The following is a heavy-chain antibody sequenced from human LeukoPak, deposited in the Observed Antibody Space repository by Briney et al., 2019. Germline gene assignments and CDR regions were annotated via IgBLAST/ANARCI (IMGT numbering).Heavy chain of an antibody. D-gene: IGHD3-22*01. CDR2: ISWNSGSI. V-gene: IGHV3-9*01. J-gene: IGHJ4*02. CDR1: GFTFDDYA. CDR3: AKVPYDSSGSDSYYFDY. Sequence: GRSLRLSCAASGFTFDDYAMHWVRQAPGKGLEWVSGISWNSGSIGYADSVKGRFTISRDNAKNSLYLQMNSLRAEDTALYYCAKVPYDSSGSDSYYFDYWAREPWSPSPQ.